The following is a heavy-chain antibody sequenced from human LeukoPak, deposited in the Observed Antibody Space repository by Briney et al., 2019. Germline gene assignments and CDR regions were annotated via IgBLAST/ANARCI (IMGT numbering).Heavy chain of an antibody. CDR2: IRSKAYGGTT. CDR3: TRDKGYSSGRYLDY. D-gene: IGHD6-19*01. Sequence: GGSLRLSCTASGFTFGDYAMSWFRQAPGKGLEWVGFIRSKAYGGTTEYAASVKGRFTISRDDSKSIAYLQMNSLKTEDTAVYYCTRDKGYSSGRYLDYWGQGTLVTVSS. V-gene: IGHV3-49*03. J-gene: IGHJ4*02. CDR1: GFTFGDYA.